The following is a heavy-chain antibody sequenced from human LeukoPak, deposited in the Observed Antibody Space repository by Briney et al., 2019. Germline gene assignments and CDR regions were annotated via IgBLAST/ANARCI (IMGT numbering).Heavy chain of an antibody. Sequence: ASVTVSCKASGYTFTSYDINWVRQAAGQGVEWMGWMNPNSGNTGYAQKFQGRVTMTRNTSISTAYMELSSLRSEDTAVYYCARGYYDILTGSGASFDYWGQGTLVTVSS. CDR3: ARGYYDILTGSGASFDY. CDR1: GYTFTSYD. D-gene: IGHD3-9*01. CDR2: MNPNSGNT. J-gene: IGHJ4*02. V-gene: IGHV1-8*01.